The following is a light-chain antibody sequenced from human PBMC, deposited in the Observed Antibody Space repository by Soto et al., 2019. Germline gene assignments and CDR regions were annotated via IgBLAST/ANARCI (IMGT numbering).Light chain of an antibody. V-gene: IGKV3-20*01. J-gene: IGKJ1*01. Sequence: EIVLTQSPGTLSLSPGERATLSCRASQSLSSSYLAWYQQKPGQAPRLLIYGASSRATGIPDRFSDSGSGTDFTLTISRLEPEYFAVYYCQQYDSSPRTFGQGTEVEIK. CDR3: QQYDSSPRT. CDR2: GAS. CDR1: QSLSSSY.